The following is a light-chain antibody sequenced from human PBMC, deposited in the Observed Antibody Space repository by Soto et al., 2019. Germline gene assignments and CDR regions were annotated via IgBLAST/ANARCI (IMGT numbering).Light chain of an antibody. Sequence: QSVLTQPPSVSAAPGQKVTIACSGSSANIGSNYVSWYQHLPGTAPKLVIYDSDRRPSEIPDRFSGSKSGTSATLDITGLQTGDEADYYCGAWDGSLGVVLFGGGTQLTVL. CDR3: GAWDGSLGVVL. J-gene: IGLJ2*01. V-gene: IGLV1-51*01. CDR1: SANIGSNY. CDR2: DSD.